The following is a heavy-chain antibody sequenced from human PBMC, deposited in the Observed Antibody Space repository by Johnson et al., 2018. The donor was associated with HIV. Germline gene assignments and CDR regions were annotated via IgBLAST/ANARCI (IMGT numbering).Heavy chain of an antibody. CDR1: GFSFDDYG. Sequence: VQLVESGGGVARPGGSLRLSCEASGFSFDDYGMSWVRHAPGKGLEWVATITQDGSEKYYVDSVKGRFTISRDNAKNSLYLQMNSLRAEDTAVYYCAREYYYDSSGTPVFDIWGQGTMVTVSS. D-gene: IGHD3-22*01. CDR2: ITQDGSEK. CDR3: AREYYYDSSGTPVFDI. J-gene: IGHJ3*02. V-gene: IGHV3-7*01.